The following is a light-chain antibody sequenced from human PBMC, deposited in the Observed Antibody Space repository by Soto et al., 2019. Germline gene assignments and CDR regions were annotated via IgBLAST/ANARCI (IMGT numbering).Light chain of an antibody. J-gene: IGLJ1*01. CDR3: SSYTSGSTSYV. Sequence: LTQPASVSGSPGQSITISCTGTSSDVGGYNYVSWYQQHPGKAPKLMIYEVSNRPSGVSNRFSGSKSGNTASLTISGLQAEDEADYYCSSYTSGSTSYVFGTGTKVTVL. CDR1: SSDVGGYNY. CDR2: EVS. V-gene: IGLV2-14*01.